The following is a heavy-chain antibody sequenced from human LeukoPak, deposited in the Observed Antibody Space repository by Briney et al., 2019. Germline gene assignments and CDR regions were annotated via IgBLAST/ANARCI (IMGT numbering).Heavy chain of an antibody. CDR1: GFTFSNYW. D-gene: IGHD1-1*01. Sequence: GGSLRLSCAASGFTFSNYWMHWVRQVPGQGLVWVSQINNDGSRTNYADSVKGRFTISRDNAKSTLYLQMNSLRAEDTAVYYCASGIPAFWGQGTPVTVSS. CDR3: ASGIPAF. J-gene: IGHJ1*01. CDR2: INNDGSRT. V-gene: IGHV3-74*01.